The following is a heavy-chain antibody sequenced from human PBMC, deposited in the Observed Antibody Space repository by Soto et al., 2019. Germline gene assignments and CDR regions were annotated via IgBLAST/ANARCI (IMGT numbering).Heavy chain of an antibody. Sequence: EVQVVESGGALVQPGGSLRLSCAVSGFTVSDNYMNWVRQAPGKGLEWVSVIYVGGSTAYADSVKGRFTNSRDNSKNTVYLQIDSLKAEDTAVYYCARDRGYNSVWSSDYSFDDWGQGTVVSVSS. J-gene: IGHJ3*01. CDR3: ARDRGYNSVWSSDYSFDD. CDR2: IYVGGST. CDR1: GFTVSDNY. V-gene: IGHV3-66*01. D-gene: IGHD6-19*01.